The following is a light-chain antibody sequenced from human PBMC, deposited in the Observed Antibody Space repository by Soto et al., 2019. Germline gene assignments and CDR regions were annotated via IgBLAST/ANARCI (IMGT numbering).Light chain of an antibody. CDR1: SSNIGTNY. CDR3: SVWDDSLRGV. CDR2: KNN. V-gene: IGLV1-47*01. Sequence: QSVLTQQPSASGTPGQRVTISCSGSSSNIGTNYVYWYQQLPGTAPKLLIYKNNQRPSGVPDRFSGSKSGTSASLAISGLRFEDEAAYYCSVWDDSLRGVFGGGTKLTVL. J-gene: IGLJ2*01.